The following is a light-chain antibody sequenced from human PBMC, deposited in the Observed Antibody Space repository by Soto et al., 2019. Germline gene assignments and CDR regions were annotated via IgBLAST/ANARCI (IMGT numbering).Light chain of an antibody. J-gene: IGKJ4*01. CDR1: ENINTY. CDR2: DAS. CDR3: QHRYNWPLT. V-gene: IGKV3-11*01. Sequence: IVLTQSPATLSVSPGETATLSCRASENINTYLAWYQQKPGQAPKLLIYDASNRATGIPARFSASGSGTDFTLTISSLEPEDFAVYYCQHRYNWPLTFGGGTKVETK.